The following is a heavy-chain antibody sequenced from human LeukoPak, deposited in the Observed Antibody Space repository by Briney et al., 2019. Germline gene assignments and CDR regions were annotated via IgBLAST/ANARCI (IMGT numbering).Heavy chain of an antibody. D-gene: IGHD1-26*01. V-gene: IGHV3-23*01. CDR2: INDNGGTST. J-gene: IGHJ2*01. CDR3: AKEGVQTPSDWYFDL. CDR1: GFTFEDYG. Sequence: GGSLRLSCVVSGFTFEDYGMSWVRQAPGKGLEWVSSINDNGGTSTWYANSVKGRFTISRDNSKNTLYLQMNSLRAEDTAVYYCAKEGVQTPSDWYFDLWGRGTLVTVSS.